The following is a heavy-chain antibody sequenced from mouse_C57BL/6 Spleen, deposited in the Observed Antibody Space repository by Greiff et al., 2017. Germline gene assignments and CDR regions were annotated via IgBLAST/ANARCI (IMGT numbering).Heavy chain of an antibody. J-gene: IGHJ1*03. D-gene: IGHD1-1*01. CDR3: ARPFITTVVPYWYFDV. V-gene: IGHV1-42*01. CDR1: GYSFTGYY. CDR2: INPSTGGT. Sequence: VQLKESGPELVKPGASVKISCKASGYSFTGYYMNWVKQSPEKSLEWIGEINPSTGGTTYNQKFKAKATLTVDKSSSTAYMQLKSLTSEDSAVYYCARPFITTVVPYWYFDVWGTGTTVTVSS.